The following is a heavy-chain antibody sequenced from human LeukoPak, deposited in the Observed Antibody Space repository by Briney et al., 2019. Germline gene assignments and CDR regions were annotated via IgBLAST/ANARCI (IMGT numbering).Heavy chain of an antibody. D-gene: IGHD3-10*01. J-gene: IGHJ6*03. CDR3: ARQLYVSGSYYAPMDV. Sequence: PSETLSLTCSVSGGSISSSSYFWGWIRQPPGKGLEWIASVHHSGSTYYNPSLTSRLTISVDTSKNQFSLKMSSVTAADTAVYFCARQLYVSGSYYAPMDVWGKGTTVTISS. CDR2: VHHSGST. V-gene: IGHV4-39*01. CDR1: GGSISSSSYF.